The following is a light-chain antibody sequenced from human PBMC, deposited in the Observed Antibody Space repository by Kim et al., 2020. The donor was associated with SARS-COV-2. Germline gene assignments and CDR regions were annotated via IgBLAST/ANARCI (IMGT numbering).Light chain of an antibody. J-gene: IGKJ2*01. CDR1: HPVRSNH. V-gene: IGKV3-20*01. CDR3: QQYDDFPYS. CDR2: GAS. Sequence: PGERAALICSASHPVRSNHLAWYQQRSGQPPRLLIYGASSRATGVPARFSGSGSGTDFTLTISRLEPEDVAVYFCQQYDDFPYSFGQGTRMEI.